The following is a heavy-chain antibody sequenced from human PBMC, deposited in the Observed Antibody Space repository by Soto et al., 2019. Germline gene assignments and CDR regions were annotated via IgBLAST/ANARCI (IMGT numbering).Heavy chain of an antibody. D-gene: IGHD4-17*01. V-gene: IGHV4-31*03. CDR1: GGSISSGGYY. CDR2: IYYSGST. Sequence: QVQLQESGPGLVKPSQTLSLTCTVSGGSISSGGYYWSWIRQHPGKGLEWIGYIYYSGSTYYNPSLKGRVTILVDTSKNQFSLELSSVTAADTAVYYCARGLYGDYYHYHMDVWGKGTTVTVSS. CDR3: ARGLYGDYYHYHMDV. J-gene: IGHJ6*03.